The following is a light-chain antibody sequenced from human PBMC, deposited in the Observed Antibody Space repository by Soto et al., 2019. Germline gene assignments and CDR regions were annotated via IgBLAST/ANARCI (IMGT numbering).Light chain of an antibody. CDR1: QSISTW. Sequence: DIQMTQSPSTLSTSVGDRVTITCRASQSISTWLAWYQQKPGKAPKLLIYEASNLESGVPSRFSGSGSGTEFTLTISSLQPDDFATYYCQRYNSYSLWTFGQGTKVEIK. V-gene: IGKV1-5*03. J-gene: IGKJ1*01. CDR2: EAS. CDR3: QRYNSYSLWT.